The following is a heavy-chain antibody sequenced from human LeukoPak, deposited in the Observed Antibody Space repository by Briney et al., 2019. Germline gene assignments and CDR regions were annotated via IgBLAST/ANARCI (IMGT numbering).Heavy chain of an antibody. J-gene: IGHJ5*02. CDR3: AREDTRGNWFDP. CDR2: IYHSGRT. D-gene: IGHD5-18*01. V-gene: IGHV4-38-2*02. Sequence: SETLSLTCAVSGYSISSGYYWGWIRQPPGKGLEWIGSIYHSGRTYYNPSLKSRVTISVDTSKNQFSLKLSSVTAADTAAYYCAREDTRGNWFDPWGQGTLVTVSS. CDR1: GYSISSGYY.